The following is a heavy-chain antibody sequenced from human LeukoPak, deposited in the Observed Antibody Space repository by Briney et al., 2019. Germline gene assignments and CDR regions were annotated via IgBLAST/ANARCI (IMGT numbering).Heavy chain of an antibody. CDR2: IIPIFGTA. D-gene: IGHD2-2*01. CDR1: GGTFSSYA. J-gene: IGHJ5*02. Sequence: AASVKVSCKASGGTFSSYAISWVRQAPGQGLEWMGGIIPIFGTANYAQKFQGRVTITADESTSTAYMELSSLRSEDTAVYYCARESCSTSCYSEAYNWFDPWGQGTLVTVSS. V-gene: IGHV1-69*13. CDR3: ARESCSTSCYSEAYNWFDP.